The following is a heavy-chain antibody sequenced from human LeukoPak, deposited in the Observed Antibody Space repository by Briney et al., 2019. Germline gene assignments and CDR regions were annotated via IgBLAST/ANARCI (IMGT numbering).Heavy chain of an antibody. V-gene: IGHV4-59*08. J-gene: IGHJ6*03. Sequence: SETLSLTCTVSGGSLSSYYWSWIRQPPGKGLEWIGYIYYSGSTNYNPSLKSRVTISVDTSKNQFSLKLSSVTAADTAVYYCALIPYYYYYMDVWGKGTTVTVSS. CDR1: GGSLSSYY. CDR2: IYYSGST. CDR3: ALIPYYYYYMDV.